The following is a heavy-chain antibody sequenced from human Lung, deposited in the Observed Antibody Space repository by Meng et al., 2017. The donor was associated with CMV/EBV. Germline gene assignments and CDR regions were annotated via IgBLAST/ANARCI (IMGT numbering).Heavy chain of an antibody. D-gene: IGHD3-10*01. J-gene: IGHJ4*02. CDR2: ISSSGSII. V-gene: IGHV3-48*03. CDR1: GFTFSSYE. Sequence: SLKISCGASGFTFSSYEMNWVRQAPGKGLEWLSYISSSGSIIYYTDSVKGRFTISRDNAKNSLYLQMNSLRAEDTAFYYCARGTYYGSWRLDYWGQGTXVNVSS. CDR3: ARGTYYGSWRLDY.